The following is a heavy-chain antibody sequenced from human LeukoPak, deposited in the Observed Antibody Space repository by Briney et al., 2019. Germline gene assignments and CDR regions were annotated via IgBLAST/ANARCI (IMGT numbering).Heavy chain of an antibody. V-gene: IGHV1-18*01. CDR2: ISALNGNT. Sequence: PEASVKVSCKASGYTFTSYGFAWVRQAPGQGLEWMGWISALNGNTNYAQKFQGRVTMTTDTSTSTAYMELRSLTSDDTAMYYCARDPEGVTPLDYWGQGTLVTVSS. J-gene: IGHJ4*02. CDR3: ARDPEGVTPLDY. CDR1: GYTFTSYG. D-gene: IGHD3-10*01.